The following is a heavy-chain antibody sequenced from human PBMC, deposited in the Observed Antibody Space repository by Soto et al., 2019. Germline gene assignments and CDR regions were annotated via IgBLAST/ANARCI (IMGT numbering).Heavy chain of an antibody. CDR3: AREAGMATIFDY. J-gene: IGHJ4*02. Sequence: GGSLRLSCAASGFTFSSYGMHWVRQAPGKGLEWVAVIWYDGSNKYYADSVKGRFTISRDNSKNTLYLQMNSLRAEDTAVYYCAREAGMATIFDYWGQGTLVTVSS. CDR2: IWYDGSNK. D-gene: IGHD5-12*01. CDR1: GFTFSSYG. V-gene: IGHV3-33*01.